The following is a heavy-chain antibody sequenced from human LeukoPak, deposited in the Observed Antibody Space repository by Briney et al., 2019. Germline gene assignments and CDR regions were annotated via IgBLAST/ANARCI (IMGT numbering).Heavy chain of an antibody. CDR1: GYRFTSYC. CDR3: ARQLAETYAFDI. Sequence: GESLTISCKGSGYRFTSYCIGWVRQMPGKGLEWMGIIYPGDSDTRYSPSFQGQVTISADKSISTAYLQWSSLKASDTALYYCARQLAETYAFDIWGQGTMVTVSS. V-gene: IGHV5-51*01. CDR2: IYPGDSDT. J-gene: IGHJ3*02.